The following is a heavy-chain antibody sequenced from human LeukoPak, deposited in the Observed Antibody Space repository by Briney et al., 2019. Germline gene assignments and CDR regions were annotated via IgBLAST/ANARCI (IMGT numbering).Heavy chain of an antibody. CDR1: GFTASSNS. CDR2: IYSDNT. J-gene: IGHJ4*02. Sequence: GGSLRLSCTVSGFTASSNSMSWVRQAPGKGLEWVSFIYSDNTHYSDSVKGRFTISRDNSKNTRYLQMNSLRAEDTAVYYCARRAGAYSHPYDYWGQGTLVTVSS. CDR3: ARRAGAYSHPYDY. V-gene: IGHV3-53*01. D-gene: IGHD4/OR15-4a*01.